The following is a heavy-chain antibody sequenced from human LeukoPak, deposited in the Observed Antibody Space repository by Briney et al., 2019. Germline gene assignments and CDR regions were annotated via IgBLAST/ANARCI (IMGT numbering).Heavy chain of an antibody. CDR3: ARRGGSGRAFDY. J-gene: IGHJ4*02. CDR2: IYYTGST. CDR1: GASISGGTYY. V-gene: IGHV4-39*01. D-gene: IGHD1-26*01. Sequence: SETLSLTCSVSGASISGGTYYWGWIRQPPGKGLEWIGSIYYTGSTYDNPSLKSRFTISVDTSKNQFSLKLSSVTAADTAVYYCARRGGSGRAFDYWGQGTLVTVSS.